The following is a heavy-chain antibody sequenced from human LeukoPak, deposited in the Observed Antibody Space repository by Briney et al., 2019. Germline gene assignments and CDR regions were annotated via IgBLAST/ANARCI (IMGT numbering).Heavy chain of an antibody. Sequence: GGSLRLSCTASGFTFGDYAMSRIRQAPGKGLEWVGFIRSKAYGETADYAASVKGRFTISRDDSKAIAYLQMNSLKTEDSAVYHCTRDRGAYNLYDYWGQGTLVTVSS. CDR2: IRSKAYGETA. D-gene: IGHD1-1*01. CDR3: TRDRGAYNLYDY. V-gene: IGHV3-49*03. J-gene: IGHJ4*02. CDR1: GFTFGDYA.